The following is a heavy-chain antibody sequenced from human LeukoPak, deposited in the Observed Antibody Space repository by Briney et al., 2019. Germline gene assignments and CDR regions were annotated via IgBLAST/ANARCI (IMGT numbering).Heavy chain of an antibody. CDR1: GFTFSAFW. CDR2: INSDGSST. Sequence: GGSLRLSCAASGFTFSAFWMHWVRQAPGKGLVWVSRINSDGSSTTYADSVKGRFTVSRDNAKNTLYLQMNSLRVEDTAVYYCARGRPHGNDYWGQGTLVTVSS. J-gene: IGHJ4*02. D-gene: IGHD4-23*01. V-gene: IGHV3-74*01. CDR3: ARGRPHGNDY.